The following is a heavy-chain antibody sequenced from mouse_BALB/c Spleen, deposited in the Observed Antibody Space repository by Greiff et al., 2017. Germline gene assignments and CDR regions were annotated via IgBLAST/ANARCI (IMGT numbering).Heavy chain of an antibody. CDR2: IRLKSNNYAT. J-gene: IGHJ2*01. Sequence: EVKVEESGGGLVQPGGSMKLSCVASGFTFSNYWMNWVRQSPEKGLEWVAEIRLKSNNYATHYAESVKGRFTISRDDSKSSVYLQMNNLRAEDTGIYYCTSTRDYWGQGTTLTVSS. V-gene: IGHV6-6*02. CDR3: TSTRDY. CDR1: GFTFSNYW.